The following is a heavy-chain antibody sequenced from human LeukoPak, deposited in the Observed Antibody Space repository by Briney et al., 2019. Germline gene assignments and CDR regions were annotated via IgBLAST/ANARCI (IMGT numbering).Heavy chain of an antibody. CDR2: INPSGGST. D-gene: IGHD6-19*01. CDR1: GYTFTSYY. J-gene: IGHJ4*02. V-gene: IGHV1-46*01. CDR3: ARASIAVAPMDY. Sequence: GSVKVSCKASGYTFTSYYMHWVRQAPGQGIEWMGIINPSGGSTSYAQKFQGRVTMTRDTSTSTVYMELSSLRSEDTAVYYCARASIAVAPMDYWGQGTLVTVSS.